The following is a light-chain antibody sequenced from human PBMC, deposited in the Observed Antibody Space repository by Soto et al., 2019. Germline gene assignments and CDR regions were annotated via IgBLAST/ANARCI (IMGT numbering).Light chain of an antibody. V-gene: IGKV1-39*01. Sequence: IRMTKSPSTLSASVGDTVTVTCRASQSVSGWLAWYQQKQGKAPKIVIYGASSLQSGVPSRFSGSGSGTDFTLTISSLQPEDFAIYYCQQSFSTHALTFGGGTKVDIK. J-gene: IGKJ4*01. CDR2: GAS. CDR1: QSVSGW. CDR3: QQSFSTHALT.